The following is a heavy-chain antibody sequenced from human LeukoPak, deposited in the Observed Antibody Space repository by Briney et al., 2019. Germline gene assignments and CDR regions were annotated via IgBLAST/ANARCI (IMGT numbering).Heavy chain of an antibody. CDR2: ISAYNGNT. CDR1: GYTFTSYG. D-gene: IGHD1-1*01. V-gene: IGHV1-18*01. Sequence: ASVKVSCKASGYTFTSYGISWVRQAPGQGLEWMGWISAYNGNTNYAQKLQGRVTMTTDTSTSKAYMELRSLRSDDTAVYYCARSDLESYYYYGMDVWGQGTTVTVSS. J-gene: IGHJ6*02. CDR3: ARSDLESYYYYGMDV.